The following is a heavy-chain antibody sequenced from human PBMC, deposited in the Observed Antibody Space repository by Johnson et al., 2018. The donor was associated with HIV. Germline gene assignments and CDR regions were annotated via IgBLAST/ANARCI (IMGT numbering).Heavy chain of an antibody. V-gene: IGHV3-15*01. CDR3: AREDSAFDI. CDR1: GFTFSNAC. J-gene: IGHJ3*02. CDR2: IKSNTDGGTT. Sequence: VQLVESGGGLVQPGGSLRLSCEASGFTFSNACMSWVRQAPGKGLEWVGRIKSNTDGGTTDYADSVKGRFTISRDNSKNTLDLQMNSLRAEDTAVYYCAREDSAFDIWGQGTMVTVSS.